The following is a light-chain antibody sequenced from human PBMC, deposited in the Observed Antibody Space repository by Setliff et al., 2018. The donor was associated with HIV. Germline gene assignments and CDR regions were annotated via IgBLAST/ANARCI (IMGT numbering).Light chain of an antibody. J-gene: IGLJ1*01. CDR2: EVS. V-gene: IGLV2-14*01. Sequence: QSALTQPASVSGSLGQSITISCTRTSTDISNYNSVSWYQQHPGKAPKLIIYEVSDRPSGVSDRFSGSKSANAASLTISGLQGEDEADYYCASYITTNTPYAFGSGTKVTVL. CDR1: STDISNYNS. CDR3: ASYITTNTPYA.